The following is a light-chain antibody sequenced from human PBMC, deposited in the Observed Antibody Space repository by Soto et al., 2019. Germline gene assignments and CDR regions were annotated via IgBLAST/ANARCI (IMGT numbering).Light chain of an antibody. V-gene: IGKV1-6*01. CDR1: QGIGND. CDR2: EAS. Sequence: AIQVTQSPSSLSASVGDRVTISCRASQGIGNDLGWYQQKPGKAPKLLIYEASTLQTGVASRFCGSGSGTDFTLTISSLQPEDFATYYCLQDYVYPWTFGQGTKVEVK. J-gene: IGKJ1*01. CDR3: LQDYVYPWT.